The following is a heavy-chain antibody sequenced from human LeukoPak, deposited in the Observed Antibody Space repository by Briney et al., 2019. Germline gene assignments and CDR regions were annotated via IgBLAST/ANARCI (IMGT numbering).Heavy chain of an antibody. V-gene: IGHV3-23*01. CDR3: AKWKYSNSGIDDY. J-gene: IGHJ4*02. CDR1: GFTFSSYS. Sequence: GGSLRLSCAASGFTFSSYSMNWVRQAPGKGLEWVSAISGSGGSTHYADSVKGRFTISRDNSKNMLYLQMNSLRAEDTAVYYCAKWKYSNSGIDDYWGQGTLVTVSS. CDR2: ISGSGGST. D-gene: IGHD6-6*01.